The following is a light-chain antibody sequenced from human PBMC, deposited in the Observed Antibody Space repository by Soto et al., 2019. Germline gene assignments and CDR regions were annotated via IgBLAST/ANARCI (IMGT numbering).Light chain of an antibody. J-gene: IGLJ1*01. V-gene: IGLV1-40*01. CDR1: SSNIGAGYD. CDR3: QSSDSSLSAYG. Sequence: QSVLTQPPSVSGAPGQRVTISCTGSSSNIGAGYDVHWYQQLPGTAPKLLIFGNSNRPSGVPDRFSGSKSGTSASLAITGLQAEDQADYYGQSSDSSLSAYGFGTGTKLPVL. CDR2: GNS.